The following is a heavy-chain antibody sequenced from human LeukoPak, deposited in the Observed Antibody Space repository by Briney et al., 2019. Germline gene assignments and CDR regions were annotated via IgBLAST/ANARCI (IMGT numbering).Heavy chain of an antibody. J-gene: IGHJ4*02. CDR1: GFTFSTYA. CDR3: AKPYYYGARSYMDY. CDR2: ISGSGDNT. V-gene: IGHV3-23*01. D-gene: IGHD3-10*01. Sequence: GVSLRLSCAASGFTFSTYAMTWVRQAPGKGLEWVSAISGSGDNTYYIESVKGRFTISRDNSKNMLYLQMNSLRAEDTAVYYCAKPYYYGARSYMDYWGQGTLVTVSS.